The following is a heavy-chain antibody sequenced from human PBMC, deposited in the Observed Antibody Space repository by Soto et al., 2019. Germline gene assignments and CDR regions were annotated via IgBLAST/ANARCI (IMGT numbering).Heavy chain of an antibody. CDR3: ARSPAENTLIRVVKPRFDY. V-gene: IGHV6-1*01. CDR2: TYYRSKWYN. J-gene: IGHJ4*02. D-gene: IGHD3-3*01. Sequence: SQTLSLTCAISGDSVSRNSAAWNWIRQSPSRGLEWLGRTYYRSKWYNDYAVSVKSRITINPDTSKNQFSLQLNLVTPEDTAVYYCARSPAENTLIRVVKPRFDYWGQGTTVTVSS. CDR1: GDSVSRNSAA.